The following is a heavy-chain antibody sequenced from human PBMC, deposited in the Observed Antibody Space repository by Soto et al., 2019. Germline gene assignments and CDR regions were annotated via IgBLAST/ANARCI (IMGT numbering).Heavy chain of an antibody. CDR2: IIPIFGTA. CDR1: GGTFSSYA. Sequence: GASVKVSCKASGGTFSSYAISWVRQAPGQGLEWMGGIIPIFGTANYAQKFQGRVTITADESTSTAYMELSSLRSEDTAVYYCARSTWIQIHWYFDYWGQGTLVTVSS. J-gene: IGHJ4*02. V-gene: IGHV1-69*13. D-gene: IGHD5-18*01. CDR3: ARSTWIQIHWYFDY.